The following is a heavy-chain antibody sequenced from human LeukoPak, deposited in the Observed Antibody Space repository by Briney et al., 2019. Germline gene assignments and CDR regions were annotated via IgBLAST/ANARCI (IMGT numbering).Heavy chain of an antibody. CDR3: ATYGEESDY. D-gene: IGHD4-17*01. J-gene: IGHJ4*02. Sequence: KPSETLSLTCTVSGGSISSYYWSWIRQPPGKGLEWIGYIYYSGYTNYNPSLKSRVTISVDTSKNQFSLKLSSVTAADTAVYYCATYGEESDYWGQGTLVTVSS. CDR1: GGSISSYY. V-gene: IGHV4-59*01. CDR2: IYYSGYT.